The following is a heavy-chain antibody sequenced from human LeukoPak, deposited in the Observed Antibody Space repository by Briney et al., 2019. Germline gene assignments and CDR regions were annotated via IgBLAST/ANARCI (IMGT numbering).Heavy chain of an antibody. D-gene: IGHD6-13*01. CDR1: GFTFSGYA. V-gene: IGHV3-23*01. CDR3: AKGQQLGPDAFDI. CDR2: ITGSGDNT. Sequence: PGGSLRLSCAASGFTFSGYAMSWVRQAPGKELEWVSAITGSGDNTYYADSVKGRFTISRDNSKNTLYLQMNSLRAEDTAVYYCAKGQQLGPDAFDIWGQGTMVTVSS. J-gene: IGHJ3*02.